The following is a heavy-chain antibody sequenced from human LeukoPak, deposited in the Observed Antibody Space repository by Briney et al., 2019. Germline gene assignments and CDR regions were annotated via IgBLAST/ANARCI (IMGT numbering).Heavy chain of an antibody. CDR2: INPNSGGT. D-gene: IGHD1-26*01. V-gene: IGHV1-2*02. CDR1: GYTFTDYY. CDR3: ARVGATYSGDP. Sequence: ASVKVSCEASGYTFTDYYIHWVRQAPGQGLEWMGWINPNSGGTNYAQKFQGRITMTRDTSISTAYMELSRLRSDDTAVYYCARVGATYSGDPWGQGTLVTVSS. J-gene: IGHJ5*02.